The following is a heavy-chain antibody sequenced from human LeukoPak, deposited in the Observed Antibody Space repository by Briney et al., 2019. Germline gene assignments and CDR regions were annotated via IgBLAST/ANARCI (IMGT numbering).Heavy chain of an antibody. V-gene: IGHV3-11*04. CDR1: GFTFSEYY. J-gene: IGHJ3*02. Sequence: PGGSLRLSCAASGFTFSEYYMSWIRQAPGKGLEWVSYISSSGSTIYYADSVKGRFTISRDNAENSLYLQMNSLRAEDTAVYYCARHVLWNRRGAFDIWGQGIMVTVSS. CDR2: ISSSGSTI. CDR3: ARHVLWNRRGAFDI. D-gene: IGHD1-1*01.